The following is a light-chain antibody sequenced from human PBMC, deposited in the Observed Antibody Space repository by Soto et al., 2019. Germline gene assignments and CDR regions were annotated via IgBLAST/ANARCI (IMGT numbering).Light chain of an antibody. CDR2: DAS. Sequence: DIQMTQSPSTLSGSVGDRVTMTCRASQSISKWLAWYQQKPGTAPKLLIYDASNLESGVPSRFSGSGSGTEFTLTIRSLQPDDFATYYCQQYDSYSPLTFGGGTKVDIK. J-gene: IGKJ4*01. CDR1: QSISKW. V-gene: IGKV1-5*01. CDR3: QQYDSYSPLT.